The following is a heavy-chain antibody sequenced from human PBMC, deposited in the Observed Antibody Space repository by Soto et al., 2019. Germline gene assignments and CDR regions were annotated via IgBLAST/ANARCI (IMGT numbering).Heavy chain of an antibody. CDR3: VRGGILTGYNFDY. D-gene: IGHD3-9*01. Sequence: HPGGSLRLSCEASGFTFSSFAINWVRQAPGKGPEWVAHIRGREANINHEDSVKDRFTISRDNSKKTLYLQMNSLRAEDSAVYYCVRGGILTGYNFDYWGQGTLVTVSS. J-gene: IGHJ4*02. CDR2: IRGREANI. V-gene: IGHV3-23*01. CDR1: GFTFSSFA.